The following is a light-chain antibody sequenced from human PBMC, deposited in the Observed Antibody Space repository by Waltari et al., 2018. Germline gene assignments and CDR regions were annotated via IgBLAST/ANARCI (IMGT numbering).Light chain of an antibody. V-gene: IGKV4-1*01. CDR3: QQYYYLPWT. J-gene: IGKJ1*01. CDR2: WAA. Sequence: IVVTQSPDSLDVCRGGPATINCQPGQRLLFPSANKTYLGWYQQKPRQPPKLLIYWAAIRESGVPDRFSGSGSGTDFTLTISSLQAEDVAIYYCQQYYYLPWTFGQGTKVEV. CDR1: QRLLFPSANKTY.